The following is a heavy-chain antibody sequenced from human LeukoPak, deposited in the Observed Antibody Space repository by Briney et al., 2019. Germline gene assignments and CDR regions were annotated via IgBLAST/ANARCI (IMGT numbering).Heavy chain of an antibody. CDR1: GFSFSSYS. V-gene: IGHV3-48*01. CDR2: ITSSSSTM. J-gene: IGHJ4*02. CDR3: ARKSGSSGYPFDY. Sequence: GGSLRLSCAASGFSFSSYSMNWVRQAPGKGLEWVSYITSSSSTMYYADAVKGRFAISRDNAKNSLYLQMNSLRAEDTAVYYCARKSGSSGYPFDYWGQGTLVTVSS. D-gene: IGHD3-22*01.